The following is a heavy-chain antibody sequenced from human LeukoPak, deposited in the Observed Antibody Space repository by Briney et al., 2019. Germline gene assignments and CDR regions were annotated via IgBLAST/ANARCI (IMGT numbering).Heavy chain of an antibody. J-gene: IGHJ5*02. V-gene: IGHV1-2*02. Sequence: ASVKVSCKASGYTFTGYYMHWVRQAPGQGLEWMGWINPNSGGTNYAQKFQGRVTMTRDTSISTAYMELSRLRSDDTAAYYCARGKYSSSSFTGFDPWGQGTLVTVSS. CDR3: ARGKYSSSSFTGFDP. D-gene: IGHD6-6*01. CDR2: INPNSGGT. CDR1: GYTFTGYY.